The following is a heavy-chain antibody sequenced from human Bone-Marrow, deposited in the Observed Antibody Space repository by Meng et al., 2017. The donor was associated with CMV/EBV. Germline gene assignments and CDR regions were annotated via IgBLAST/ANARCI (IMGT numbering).Heavy chain of an antibody. Sequence: GESLKISCAASGFTFSNAWMTWVRQAPGKGLEWVGRIKSRPDGGTTDHAAPVTGRFTISRDDSKNTLYLQMKSLKTEDTAVYYCTREVWSGSYYVGDYYFDYWGQGTLVTASS. V-gene: IGHV3-15*01. CDR3: TREVWSGSYYVGDYYFDY. D-gene: IGHD1-26*01. CDR1: GFTFSNAW. CDR2: IKSRPDGGTT. J-gene: IGHJ4*02.